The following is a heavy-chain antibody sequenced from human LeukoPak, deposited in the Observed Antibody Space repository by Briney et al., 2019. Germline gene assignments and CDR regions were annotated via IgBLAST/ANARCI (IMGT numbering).Heavy chain of an antibody. J-gene: IGHJ5*02. CDR3: ARNTSSPPWFDP. CDR1: GGSIKSPPSY. Sequence: SETLSLTCTVSGGSIKSPPSYWSWIRQAPGKGLEWIGNVYYIGTTTYNSSLQSRVTISVDTSKNQFSLEMASVTPEDTALYYCARNTSSPPWFDPWGQGTLVIVYS. CDR2: VYYIGTT. V-gene: IGHV4-61*01.